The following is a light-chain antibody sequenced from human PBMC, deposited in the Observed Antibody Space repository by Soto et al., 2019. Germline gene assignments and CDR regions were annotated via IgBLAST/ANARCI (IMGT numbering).Light chain of an antibody. Sequence: ILLPQSPGPLTLSPGDRAPLSCRASQSVRSSHLAWYQQMPGQAPRLLIYGASNMATGIPDRFSGSGSGTDFTLTISRLESEDFALYYCQQYSSSPLTFGGGTKVDIK. CDR2: GAS. CDR1: QSVRSSH. J-gene: IGKJ4*01. CDR3: QQYSSSPLT. V-gene: IGKV3-20*01.